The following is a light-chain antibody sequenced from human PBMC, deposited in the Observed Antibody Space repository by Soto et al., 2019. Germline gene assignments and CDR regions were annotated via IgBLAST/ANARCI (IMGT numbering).Light chain of an antibody. CDR3: QQYNIWPQT. Sequence: VMTQSPSALSVSPGERVTLSCRASQNIRSSLAWYQHKPGQAPRLLIYGTSTRATGIPARFSGSGSGTEFTLTISSLQSEDFAVYFCQQYNIWPQTFGQGTKVDFK. V-gene: IGKV3-15*01. CDR2: GTS. J-gene: IGKJ1*01. CDR1: QNIRSS.